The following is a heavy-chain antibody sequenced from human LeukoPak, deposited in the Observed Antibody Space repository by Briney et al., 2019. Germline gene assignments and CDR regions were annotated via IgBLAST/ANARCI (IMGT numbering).Heavy chain of an antibody. Sequence: SETLSLTCAVYGGSFSGYYWSWIRQPPGKGLEWIGEINHSGSTNYNPSLKSRVTISVETSKNQFSLKLSSVTAADTAVYYCARRKAASYSSGWYYFDHWGQGTLVTVSS. J-gene: IGHJ4*02. CDR2: INHSGST. CDR1: GGSFSGYY. V-gene: IGHV4-34*01. D-gene: IGHD6-19*01. CDR3: ARRKAASYSSGWYYFDH.